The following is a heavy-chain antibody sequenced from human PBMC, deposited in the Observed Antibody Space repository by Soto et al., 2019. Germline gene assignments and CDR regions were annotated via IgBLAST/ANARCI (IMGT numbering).Heavy chain of an antibody. CDR1: GFSVSSNY. V-gene: IGHV3-66*01. J-gene: IGHJ4*02. CDR3: ARVPGCL. CDR2: IYSGGST. Sequence: DVQLVESGGGLVQPGGSLRLSCAASGFSVSSNYMSWVRQAPGKGLEWVSFIYSGGSTYSADSVKGRFTISRDNSMNTMYLQMNSLRAEDTAVYYCARVPGCLRGQGTLVTVSS. D-gene: IGHD7-27*01.